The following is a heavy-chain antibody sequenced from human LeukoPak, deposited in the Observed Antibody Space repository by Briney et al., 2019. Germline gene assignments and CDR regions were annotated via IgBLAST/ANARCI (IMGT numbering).Heavy chain of an antibody. V-gene: IGHV4-34*01. CDR2: INHSGST. CDR1: GGSFSGYY. Sequence: PSETLSLTCAVYGGSFSGYYWSWIRQPPGKGLEWIGEINHSGSTNYNPSLKSRVTISVDTSKNQFSLKLKSVTAADTALYYCATQPTGYPNWFDPWGQGTLVTVSS. CDR3: ATQPTGYPNWFDP. D-gene: IGHD3-9*01. J-gene: IGHJ5*02.